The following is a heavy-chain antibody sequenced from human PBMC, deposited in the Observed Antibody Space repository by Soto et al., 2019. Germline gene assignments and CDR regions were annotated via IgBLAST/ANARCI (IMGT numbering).Heavy chain of an antibody. V-gene: IGHV3-30*18. J-gene: IGHJ6*02. Sequence: QVQLVESGGGVVQPGRSLRLSCAASGFTFSSYGMHWVRQAPGKGLEWVAVISYDGSNKYYADSVKGRFTISRDNSKNTLYLQMNGLRAEDTAVYYCAKDLAAPVDYYYGMDVWGQGTTVTVSS. CDR3: AKDLAAPVDYYYGMDV. D-gene: IGHD2-15*01. CDR1: GFTFSSYG. CDR2: ISYDGSNK.